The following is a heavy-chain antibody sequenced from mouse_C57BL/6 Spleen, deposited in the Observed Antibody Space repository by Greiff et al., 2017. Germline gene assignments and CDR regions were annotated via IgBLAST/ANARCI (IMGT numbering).Heavy chain of an antibody. Sequence: QVQLQQPGAELVKPGASVTLSCKASGYTFTSSWMHWVKQRPGRGLEWIGRIDPNSGGTKYNEQFKSKATLTVDKPSSTAYMQLSSLTSEDSAFYNSARHGIDYGYNYYATDYWGQGTSVTVSA. J-gene: IGHJ4*01. D-gene: IGHD2-2*01. CDR1: GYTFTSSW. V-gene: IGHV1-72*01. CDR3: ARHGIDYGYNYYATDY. CDR2: IDPNSGGT.